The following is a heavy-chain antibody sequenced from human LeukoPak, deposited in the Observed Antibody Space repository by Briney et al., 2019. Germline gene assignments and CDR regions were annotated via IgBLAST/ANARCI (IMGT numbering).Heavy chain of an antibody. Sequence: SETLSLTCTVSGGSISSSSYYWGWIRQPPGKGLEWIGSIYYSGSTYYNPSLKSRVTISVDTSKNQFSLKLSSVTAADTAVYYCARDSGVAAAGDYWGQGTLVTVSS. CDR3: ARDSGVAAAGDY. D-gene: IGHD6-13*01. J-gene: IGHJ4*02. CDR2: IYYSGST. CDR1: GGSISSSSYY. V-gene: IGHV4-39*07.